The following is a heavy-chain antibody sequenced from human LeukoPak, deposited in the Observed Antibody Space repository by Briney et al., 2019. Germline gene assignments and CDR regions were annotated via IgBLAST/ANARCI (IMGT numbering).Heavy chain of an antibody. D-gene: IGHD3-3*01. CDR1: GFTFSSYA. J-gene: IGHJ6*03. CDR2: ISSNGGST. Sequence: PGGSLRLSCAASGFTFSSYAMHWVRQAPGKGLEYVSAISSNGGSTYYANSVKGRFTISRDNSKNTLYLQMGSLRAEDMAVYYCARGFWSGYQYYYMDVWGKGTTVTVSS. CDR3: ARGFWSGYQYYYMDV. V-gene: IGHV3-64*01.